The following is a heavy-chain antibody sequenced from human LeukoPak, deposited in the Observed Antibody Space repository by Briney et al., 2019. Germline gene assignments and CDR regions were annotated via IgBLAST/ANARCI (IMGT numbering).Heavy chain of an antibody. CDR3: ARLGVVVPAATDY. V-gene: IGHV4-39*01. CDR1: GGSISSSSYY. D-gene: IGHD2-2*01. J-gene: IGHJ4*02. Sequence: SETLSLTCTVSGGSISSSSYYWGWIRQPPGKGLEWIGSIYYSGSTYYNPSLKSRVTISVDTSKNQFSLKPSSVTAADTAVYYCARLGVVVPAATDYWGQGTLVTVSS. CDR2: IYYSGST.